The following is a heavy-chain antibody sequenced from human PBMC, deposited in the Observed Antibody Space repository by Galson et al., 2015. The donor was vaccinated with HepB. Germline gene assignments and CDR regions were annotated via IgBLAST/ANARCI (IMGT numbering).Heavy chain of an antibody. CDR2: VSGSGGST. D-gene: IGHD5-18*01. CDR3: AKAGDTATLNWFDP. V-gene: IGHV3-23*01. Sequence: SLRLSCAASGFTFSSYAMTWVRQAPGKGLEWVSAVSGSGGSTYHADSVKGRFTISRDNSKNTLYLQMNSLRAGDTAVYYWAKAGDTATLNWFDPWGQGTLVTVSS. J-gene: IGHJ5*02. CDR1: GFTFSSYA.